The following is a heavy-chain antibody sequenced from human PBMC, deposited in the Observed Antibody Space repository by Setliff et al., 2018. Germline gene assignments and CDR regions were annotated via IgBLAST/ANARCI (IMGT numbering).Heavy chain of an antibody. D-gene: IGHD6-25*01. V-gene: IGHV1-69*13. CDR1: GGTFGDYA. J-gene: IGHJ4*02. CDR3: ARAGLAAAGRKGVFDH. CDR2: IIPTFKIA. Sequence: SVKVSCKASGGTFGDYAISWVRQVPGQGLEWVGRIIPTFKIANYAQKFQGRVTITADGSTTTVHMEVTSLTFEDTAVYYCARAGLAAAGRKGVFDHWGQGTVVTVSS.